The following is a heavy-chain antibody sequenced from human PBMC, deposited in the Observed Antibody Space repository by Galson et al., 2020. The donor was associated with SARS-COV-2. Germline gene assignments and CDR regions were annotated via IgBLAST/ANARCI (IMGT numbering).Heavy chain of an antibody. CDR2: ISSKGRNK. D-gene: IGHD3-10*01. V-gene: IGHV3-30*18. CDR3: AKVSPQFQLVSDWYFDL. J-gene: IGHJ2*01. CDR1: GFTFNNYA. Sequence: GGSLRLSCAASGFTFNNYAIHWVRQAPGKGLEWLALISSKGRNKVYADTVKGRSAISRDTSKHTVYLQVSTLRPEDTAIYYCAKVSPQFQLVSDWYFDLWGRGTLVTVSS.